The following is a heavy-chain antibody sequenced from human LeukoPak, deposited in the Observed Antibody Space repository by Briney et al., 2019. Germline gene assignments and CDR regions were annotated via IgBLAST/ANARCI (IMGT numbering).Heavy chain of an antibody. Sequence: PGGSLRLSCVASGLTFSDYWMTWVCQAPGKGLEWVANIKEDGSVRYYVDSLKGRFTISRDNAKNSLYLQLNSLRAEDTAVYYCATEGTDGRGSFGWFDTWGQGTLVTVSS. D-gene: IGHD3-10*01. CDR1: GLTFSDYW. J-gene: IGHJ5*02. CDR3: ATEGTDGRGSFGWFDT. CDR2: IKEDGSVR. V-gene: IGHV3-7*01.